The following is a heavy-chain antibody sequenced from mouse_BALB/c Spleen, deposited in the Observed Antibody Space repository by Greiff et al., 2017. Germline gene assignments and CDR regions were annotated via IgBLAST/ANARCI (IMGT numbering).Heavy chain of an antibody. CDR3: NAGGYDGGYCAMDD. CDR1: GFNIKDYY. J-gene: IGHJ4*01. V-gene: IGHV14-4*02. Sequence: VQLQQSGAELVRSGASVKLSCTASGFNIKDYYMHWVKQRPEQGLEWIGWIDPENGDTEYAPKFQGKATMTADTSSNTAYLQLSSLTSEDTAVYYYNAGGYDGGYCAMDDWGQGTSVTVSS. D-gene: IGHD2-14*01. CDR2: IDPENGDT.